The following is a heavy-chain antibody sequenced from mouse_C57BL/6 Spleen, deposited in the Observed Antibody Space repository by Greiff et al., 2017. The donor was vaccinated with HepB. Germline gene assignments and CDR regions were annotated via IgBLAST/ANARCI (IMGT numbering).Heavy chain of an antibody. V-gene: IGHV1-5*01. J-gene: IGHJ1*03. CDR2: IYPGNSDT. CDR1: GYTFTSYW. D-gene: IGHD1-1*01. Sequence: VQLQQSGTVLARPGASVKMSCKTSGYTFTSYWMHWVKQRPGQGLEWIGAIYPGNSDTSYNQKFKGKAKLTAVTSASTAYMELSSLTNEDSAVYYCTRNYYGGSYWYFDVWGTGTTVTVSS. CDR3: TRNYYGGSYWYFDV.